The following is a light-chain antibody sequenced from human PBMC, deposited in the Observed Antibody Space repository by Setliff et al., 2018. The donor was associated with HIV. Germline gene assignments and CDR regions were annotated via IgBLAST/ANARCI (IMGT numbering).Light chain of an antibody. V-gene: IGLV1-47*02. CDR3: ATSDDSLSAVV. J-gene: IGLJ2*01. CDR2: NNN. Sequence: QSVLTQPPSTSGTPGQKVTISCSGSASNIGRNSVFWYQQLPGTAPKLLMYNNNQRPSGVPDRFSGSKSGTSASLAISDLQSGDEADYYCATSDDSLSAVVFGGGTKVT. CDR1: ASNIGRNS.